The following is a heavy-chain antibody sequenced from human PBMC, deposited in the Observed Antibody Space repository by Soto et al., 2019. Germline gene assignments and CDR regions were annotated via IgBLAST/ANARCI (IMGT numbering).Heavy chain of an antibody. Sequence: QVQLQESGPGLVKPSETLSLTCVVSGYSISSGYYWGWIRQPPGRGLEWIGSIYHSGSTYYNPSLKSRVTISVDTSNNQFSLKLSSVTAADTAVYYCAVGYCSSASCSREYYQHWGQGTLVIVSS. V-gene: IGHV4-38-2*01. D-gene: IGHD2-2*01. CDR2: IYHSGST. CDR3: AVGYCSSASCSREYYQH. J-gene: IGHJ1*01. CDR1: GYSISSGYY.